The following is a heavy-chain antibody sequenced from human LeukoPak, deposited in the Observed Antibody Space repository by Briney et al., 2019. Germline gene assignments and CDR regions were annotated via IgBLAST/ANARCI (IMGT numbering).Heavy chain of an antibody. CDR3: ARHSGSYYQPLDY. D-gene: IGHD1-26*01. V-gene: IGHV4-39*01. CDR2: IYYSGGT. Sequence: PETLSLTCSVSGGSVSSSSYYWGWIRQPPGKGLEWIGSIYYSGGTYYNPSLKSRVIISVDTSKNQFSLKVSSVTAADTAVYYCARHSGSYYQPLDYWGQGTLVTVSS. CDR1: GGSVSSSSYY. J-gene: IGHJ4*02.